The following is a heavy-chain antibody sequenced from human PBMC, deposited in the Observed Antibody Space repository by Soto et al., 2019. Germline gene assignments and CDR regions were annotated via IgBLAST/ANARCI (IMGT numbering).Heavy chain of an antibody. CDR2: IYSGGST. D-gene: IGHD3-22*01. Sequence: GGSLRLSCAASGFTVSSNYMSWVRQAPGKGLEWVSVIYSGGSTYYADSVKGRFTISRDNSKNTLYLQMNSLRAEDTAVYYCARDSSGYDAFDIWGQGTMVTVSS. J-gene: IGHJ3*02. CDR3: ARDSSGYDAFDI. CDR1: GFTVSSNY. V-gene: IGHV3-66*01.